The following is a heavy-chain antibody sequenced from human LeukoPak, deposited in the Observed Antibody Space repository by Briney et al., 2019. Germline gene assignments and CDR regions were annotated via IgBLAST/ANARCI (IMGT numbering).Heavy chain of an antibody. CDR2: IYYSGST. CDR1: GGSISSGSSY. V-gene: IGHV4-39*07. Sequence: SETLSLTCTVSGGSISSGSSYWSWIRQPAGKGLEWIGSIYYSGSTYYNPSLKSRVTISVDTSKNQFSPKLSSVTAADTAVYYCARDTGDFWSGYPNWFDPWGQGTLVTVSS. J-gene: IGHJ5*02. CDR3: ARDTGDFWSGYPNWFDP. D-gene: IGHD3-3*01.